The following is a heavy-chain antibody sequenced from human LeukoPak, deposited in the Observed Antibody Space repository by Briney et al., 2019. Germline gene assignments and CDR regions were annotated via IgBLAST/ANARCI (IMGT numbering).Heavy chain of an antibody. V-gene: IGHV3-30*02. J-gene: IGHJ4*02. CDR2: IRYDGSNV. CDR1: GFTFSSYA. CDR3: ATTSLWFGYFDY. Sequence: PGGALRLSCAASGFTFSSYAMSWVRQAPGKGLEWVAFIRYDGSNVYYADSVQGRFTISRDNSKNTLSLQMNSLRAEDTAVYYCATTSLWFGYFDYWGQGTLVTVSS. D-gene: IGHD3-10*01.